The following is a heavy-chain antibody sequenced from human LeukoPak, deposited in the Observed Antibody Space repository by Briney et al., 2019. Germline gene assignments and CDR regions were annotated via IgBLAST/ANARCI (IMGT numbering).Heavy chain of an antibody. Sequence: ASVKVSCKASGYTFTSYGISWVRQAPGQGLEWMGWISAYNGNTNYAQKLQGRVTMTTDTSTSTAYMELRSLRSDDTAVYYSARGGGYCSSTSCYTDDAFDIWGQGTMVTVSS. V-gene: IGHV1-18*01. CDR1: GYTFTSYG. CDR3: ARGGGYCSSTSCYTDDAFDI. J-gene: IGHJ3*02. D-gene: IGHD2-2*02. CDR2: ISAYNGNT.